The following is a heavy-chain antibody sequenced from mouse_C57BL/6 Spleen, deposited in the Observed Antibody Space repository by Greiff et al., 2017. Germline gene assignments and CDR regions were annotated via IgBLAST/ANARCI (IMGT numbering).Heavy chain of an antibody. D-gene: IGHD2-5*01. J-gene: IGHJ4*01. CDR2: IDPEDGDT. V-gene: IGHV14-1*01. Sequence: VQLQQSGAELVRPGASVQLSCTASGFNIKDYYMHWVKQRPEQGLEWIGRIDPEDGDTEYAPKFQGKATMTADTSSNTAYLQLSSLTSEDTAVYYCTYSNYVGYAMDYWGQGTSVTVSS. CDR3: TYSNYVGYAMDY. CDR1: GFNIKDYY.